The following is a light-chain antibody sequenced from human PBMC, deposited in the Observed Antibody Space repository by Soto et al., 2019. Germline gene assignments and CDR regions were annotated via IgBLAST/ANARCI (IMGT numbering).Light chain of an antibody. V-gene: IGKV3-20*01. J-gene: IGKJ1*01. CDR2: GAS. Sequence: EIVLTQSPGTLSLSPGERATLSCRASQRLSSSYLAWYQQKPGQAPRLLIYGASSRATGIPDRFSGSGSGTDFTLTISRLEPEDFAVYYCQQYGSSPQGTFGQGTKGDIK. CDR1: QRLSSSY. CDR3: QQYGSSPQGT.